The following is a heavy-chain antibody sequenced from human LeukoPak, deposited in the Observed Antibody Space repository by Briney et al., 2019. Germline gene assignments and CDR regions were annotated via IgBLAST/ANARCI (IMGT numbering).Heavy chain of an antibody. Sequence: SETLSLTCAVYGGSFSGYYWSWIRQHPGKGLEWIGYIFYTGNTYYNPSLKSRVTISVDTSKNQFSLKLSSVTAADTVVYYCARLRYCSSTSCPGWGQGTLVTVSS. CDR2: IFYTGNT. CDR1: GGSFSGYY. CDR3: ARLRYCSSTSCPG. J-gene: IGHJ4*02. V-gene: IGHV4-34*12. D-gene: IGHD2-2*01.